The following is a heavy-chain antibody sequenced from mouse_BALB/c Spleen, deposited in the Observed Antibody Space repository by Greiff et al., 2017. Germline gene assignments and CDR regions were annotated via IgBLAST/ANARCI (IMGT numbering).Heavy chain of an antibody. CDR2: ISSGGSYT. Sequence: EVQVVESGGGLVKPGGSLKLSCAASGFTFSSYAMSWVRQSPEKRLEWVAEISSGGSYTYYPDTVTGRFTISRDNAKNTLYLEMSSLRSEDTAMYYCARAYGNSYAMDYWGQGTSVTVSS. J-gene: IGHJ4*01. CDR3: ARAYGNSYAMDY. V-gene: IGHV5-9-4*01. CDR1: GFTFSSYA. D-gene: IGHD2-1*01.